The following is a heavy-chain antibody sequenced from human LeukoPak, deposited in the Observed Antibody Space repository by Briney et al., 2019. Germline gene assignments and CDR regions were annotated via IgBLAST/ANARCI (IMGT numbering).Heavy chain of an antibody. CDR2: IKPDGRDK. CDR3: ASWEASTNY. Sequence: GGSLRLSCAASGFTFSSYSMNWVRQAPGKGLEWVATIKPDGRDKYYVDSVKGRFTMSRDNGKNSVYLRMNSLRAEDTAVYYCASWEASTNYWGQGTLVTVSS. CDR1: GFTFSSYS. V-gene: IGHV3-7*01. D-gene: IGHD1-26*01. J-gene: IGHJ4*02.